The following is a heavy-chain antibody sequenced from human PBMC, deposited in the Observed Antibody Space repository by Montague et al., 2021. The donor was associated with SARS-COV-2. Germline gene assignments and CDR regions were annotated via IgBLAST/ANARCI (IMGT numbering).Heavy chain of an antibody. D-gene: IGHD1-14*01. CDR1: GDSVSSHIAA. V-gene: IGHV6-1*01. Sequence: CAISGDSVSSHIAAWNWIRQSPSRGLEWLERTYYRSKWYNDYAVSVRSRITISPDTSKNQFSLQLNSVTPEDTAVYYCTQERGPGRTTWHYFDYWGQGTLVTVSS. CDR2: TYYRSKWYN. CDR3: TQERGPGRTTWHYFDY. J-gene: IGHJ4*02.